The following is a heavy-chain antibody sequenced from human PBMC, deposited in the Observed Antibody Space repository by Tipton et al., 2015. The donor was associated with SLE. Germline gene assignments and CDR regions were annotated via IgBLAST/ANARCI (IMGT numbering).Heavy chain of an antibody. Sequence: SLRLSCAASGFTFSNYGMHWVRQAPGKGLEWVAFIWYDGSNKYYADSVKGRFTISRDNSKNTLYLQMNSLRAEDTAVYYCAGHSSSWYGVDYWGQGTLVTVSS. J-gene: IGHJ4*02. V-gene: IGHV3-33*01. CDR2: IWYDGSNK. CDR1: GFTFSNYG. CDR3: AGHSSSWYGVDY. D-gene: IGHD6-13*01.